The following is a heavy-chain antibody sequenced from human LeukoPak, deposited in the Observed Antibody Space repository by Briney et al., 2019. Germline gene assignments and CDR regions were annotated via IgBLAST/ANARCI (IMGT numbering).Heavy chain of an antibody. CDR2: ISYDGSNK. V-gene: IGHV3-30*04. CDR1: GFTFSSYA. Sequence: GGSLRLSCAASGFTFSSYAMHWVRQAPGKGLEWVAVISYDGSNKYYADSVKGRFTISRDNSKNTLYLQMNSLRAEDTAVYYCARDPYSGSYSDAGGFDYWGQGTLVTVSS. J-gene: IGHJ4*02. CDR3: ARDPYSGSYSDAGGFDY. D-gene: IGHD1-26*01.